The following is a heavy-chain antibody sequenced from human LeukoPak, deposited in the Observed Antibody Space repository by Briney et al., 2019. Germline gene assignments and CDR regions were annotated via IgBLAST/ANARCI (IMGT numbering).Heavy chain of an antibody. CDR1: GFTFSSHG. J-gene: IGHJ4*02. Sequence: GGSLRLSCVASGFTFSSHGMHWVRQAPGKGLEWVAVIWYDGSHRYYPDSVKGRFTISRDNSKNTLFLQMDSLRVDDTAVYYCVRDNADEDGALDYWGQGSLVTVSS. CDR2: IWYDGSHR. CDR3: VRDNADEDGALDY. V-gene: IGHV3-33*01. D-gene: IGHD5-24*01.